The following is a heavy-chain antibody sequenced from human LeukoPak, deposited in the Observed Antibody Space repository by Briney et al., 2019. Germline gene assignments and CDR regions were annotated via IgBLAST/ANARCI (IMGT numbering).Heavy chain of an antibody. J-gene: IGHJ4*02. Sequence: SETLSLTCTVSGGSISSYYWSWIRQPAGKGLEWIGRIYTSGSTNYDPSLKSRVTMSVDTSKNQFSLKLSSVTAADTAVYYCAREEVYCSSTSCYLGHWGQGTLVTVSS. CDR1: GGSISSYY. CDR3: AREEVYCSSTSCYLGH. CDR2: IYTSGST. V-gene: IGHV4-4*07. D-gene: IGHD2-2*01.